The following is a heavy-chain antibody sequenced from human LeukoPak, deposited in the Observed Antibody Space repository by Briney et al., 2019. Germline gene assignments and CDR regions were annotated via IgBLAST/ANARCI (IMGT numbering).Heavy chain of an antibody. CDR2: MNPNTGNT. CDR1: GYTFTTYD. D-gene: IGHD3-3*01. CDR3: ARGRGLVWLLPTLDF. Sequence: ASVKVSCKASGYTFTTYDINWVRQAPGQGLEWMGWMNPNTGNTGYAQRFQGRVTMTRDTSISTAYMEMSSLRSEDTAIYYCARGRGLVWLLPTLDFWGQGTLVTVSS. J-gene: IGHJ4*02. V-gene: IGHV1-8*01.